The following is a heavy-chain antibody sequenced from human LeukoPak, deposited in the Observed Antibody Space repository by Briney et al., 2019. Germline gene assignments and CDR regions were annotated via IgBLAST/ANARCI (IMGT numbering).Heavy chain of an antibody. CDR3: ARDPTGNDAFDI. J-gene: IGHJ3*02. D-gene: IGHD1-1*01. CDR2: IEQDGSEK. Sequence: GGSLRLSCAASGLTFSIYYMSWVRQAPGKGLEWVANIEQDGSEKHYVESVKGRFTISRDNAKNSLYLQMNSLRAEDTAVYYCARDPTGNDAFDIWGQGTMVTVSS. V-gene: IGHV3-7*05. CDR1: GLTFSIYY.